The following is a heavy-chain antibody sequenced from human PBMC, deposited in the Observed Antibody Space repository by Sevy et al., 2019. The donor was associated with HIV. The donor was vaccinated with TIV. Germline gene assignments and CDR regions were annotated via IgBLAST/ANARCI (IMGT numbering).Heavy chain of an antibody. CDR2: ISGSGDNT. D-gene: IGHD5-18*01. CDR1: GFTFSNYA. V-gene: IGHV3-23*01. J-gene: IGHJ4*02. CDR3: AKESGDDNYGLFDY. Sequence: GGSLRLSCGASGFTFSNYAMSWVRQAPGKGLEWVSSISGSGDNTYNADSVKGRFTVSRDNSKNTLYLQMNSLRAEDTAVYYCAKESGDDNYGLFDYWGQGTLVTVSS.